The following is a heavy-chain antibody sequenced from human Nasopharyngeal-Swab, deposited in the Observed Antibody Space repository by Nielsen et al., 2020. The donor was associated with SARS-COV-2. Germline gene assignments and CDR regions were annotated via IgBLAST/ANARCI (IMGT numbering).Heavy chain of an antibody. V-gene: IGHV3-21*04. D-gene: IGHD3-10*01. Sequence: GESLKISCAASGFTFSSYSMNWVRQAPGKGLEWVSYISSSSSYIYYADSVKGRFTISRDNSKNTLYLQMNSLRAEDTAVYYCAGNMVRGVIFVRGFDPWGQGTLVTVSS. CDR3: AGNMVRGVIFVRGFDP. CDR2: ISSSSSYI. J-gene: IGHJ5*02. CDR1: GFTFSSYS.